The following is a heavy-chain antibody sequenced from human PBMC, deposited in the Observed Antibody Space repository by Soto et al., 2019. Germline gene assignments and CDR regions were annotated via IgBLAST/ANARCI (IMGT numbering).Heavy chain of an antibody. Sequence: EVQLLESGGGLVQPGGSLRLSCAASGFTFSSNAMSWVRQAPGKGLEWVSGISSSGGSTYYADSVKGRFTISRDNSKNTLYLQMNSLRAEDTAVYYCAKAPIAARSYFDYWGQGTLVTVSS. D-gene: IGHD6-6*01. CDR1: GFTFSSNA. V-gene: IGHV3-23*01. CDR3: AKAPIAARSYFDY. CDR2: ISSSGGST. J-gene: IGHJ4*02.